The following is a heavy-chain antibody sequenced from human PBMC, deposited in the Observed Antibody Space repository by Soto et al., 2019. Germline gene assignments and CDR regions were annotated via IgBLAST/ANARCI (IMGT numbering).Heavy chain of an antibody. V-gene: IGHV3-43*01. J-gene: IGHJ4*01. CDR1: GFTFDDYT. CDR3: AKDNEAVPSTALEY. CDR2: ISWDGGST. Sequence: EVQLVESGGVVVQPGGSLRLSCAASGFTFDDYTMHWVRQAPGKGLEWVSLISWDGGSTYYADSVKGRFTISRDNSKNSLYLQMNSLRTEDTALYYCAKDNEAVPSTALEYRGQGTLVTVSS. D-gene: IGHD5-18*01.